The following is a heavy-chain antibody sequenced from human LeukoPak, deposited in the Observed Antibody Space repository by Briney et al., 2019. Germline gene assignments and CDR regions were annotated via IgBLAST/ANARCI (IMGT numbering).Heavy chain of an antibody. CDR2: IIPIFGTA. Sequence: GASVKVSCKASGGTFSSYAISWVRQAPGQGLEWMGEIIPIFGTANYAQKFQGRVTITADESTSTAYMELSSPRSEDTAVYYCARATFYGDYFYYFDYWGQGTLVTVSS. CDR1: GGTFSSYA. J-gene: IGHJ4*02. V-gene: IGHV1-69*13. CDR3: ARATFYGDYFYYFDY. D-gene: IGHD4-17*01.